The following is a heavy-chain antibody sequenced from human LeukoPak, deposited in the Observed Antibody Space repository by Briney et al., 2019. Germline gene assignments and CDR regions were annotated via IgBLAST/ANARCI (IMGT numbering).Heavy chain of an antibody. CDR2: IYHSGST. Sequence: PSENLSLTCTVSGGSISGDNDYWSWIRQPPGKGLEWIGYIYHSGSTYYNPSLKSRVTISVDRSKNQFSLKLSSVTAADTAVYYCARLVPFNYDILTGYFDYWGQGTLVTVSS. J-gene: IGHJ4*02. CDR3: ARLVPFNYDILTGYFDY. V-gene: IGHV4-30-2*01. D-gene: IGHD3-9*01. CDR1: GGSISGDNDY.